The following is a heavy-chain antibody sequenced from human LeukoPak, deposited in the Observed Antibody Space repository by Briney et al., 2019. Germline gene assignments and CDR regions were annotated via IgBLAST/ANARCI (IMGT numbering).Heavy chain of an antibody. D-gene: IGHD3-22*01. J-gene: IGHJ4*02. CDR3: ARRAGDYSHPYDY. CDR2: ISGSGHDI. Sequence: GGSLRLSCAASGFTFSDSYMTWVRQAPGKGVEWVAYISGSGHDINYSDSVKGRFTISRDNSKNTLYLQMNTLRAEDTAVYYCARRAGDYSHPYDYWGQGTLVTVSS. CDR1: GFTFSDSY. V-gene: IGHV3-11*03.